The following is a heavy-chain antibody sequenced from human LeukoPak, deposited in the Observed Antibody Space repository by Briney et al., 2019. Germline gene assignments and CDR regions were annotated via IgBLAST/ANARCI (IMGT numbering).Heavy chain of an antibody. CDR2: INHSGST. J-gene: IGHJ4*02. CDR3: ARGVSSSSWNIAVWNYGLDY. V-gene: IGHV4-34*01. Sequence: ASETLSLTCAVYGGSFSGYYWSWIRQPPGKGLEWIGEINHSGSTNYNPSLKSRVTISVDTSKNQFSLKLSSVTAADTAVYYCARGVSSSSWNIAVWNYGLDYWGQGTLVTVSS. CDR1: GGSFSGYY. D-gene: IGHD6-13*01.